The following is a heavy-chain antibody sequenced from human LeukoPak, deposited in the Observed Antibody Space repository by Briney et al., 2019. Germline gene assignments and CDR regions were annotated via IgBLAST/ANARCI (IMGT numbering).Heavy chain of an antibody. CDR3: ARDHVDGGGGSSRRGDY. CDR2: ISSSSSVK. CDR1: GFSFTNYN. Sequence: QPGGSLRLSCTASGFSFTNYNMNWVRQAPGKGLEWISYISSSSSVKQYADYVKGRFTVSRDNAKNSLYLQINSLRAEDTVIYYCARDHVDGGGGSSRRGDYWGQGTLVTVSS. V-gene: IGHV3-48*01. D-gene: IGHD2-21*01. J-gene: IGHJ4*02.